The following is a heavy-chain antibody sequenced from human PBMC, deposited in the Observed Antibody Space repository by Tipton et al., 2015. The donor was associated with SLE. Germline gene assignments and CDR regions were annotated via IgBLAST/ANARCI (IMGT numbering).Heavy chain of an antibody. Sequence: TLSLTCAVYGGSFSGYYWSWIRQPPGKGLEWIGEINHSGSTNYNPSLKSRVTISVDTSKNQFSLKLSSVTAADTAVYYCERARRLVRWLDPWGQGTLVTVSS. CDR1: GGSFSGYY. J-gene: IGHJ5*02. CDR2: INHSGST. D-gene: IGHD6-19*01. CDR3: ERARRLVRWLDP. V-gene: IGHV4-34*01.